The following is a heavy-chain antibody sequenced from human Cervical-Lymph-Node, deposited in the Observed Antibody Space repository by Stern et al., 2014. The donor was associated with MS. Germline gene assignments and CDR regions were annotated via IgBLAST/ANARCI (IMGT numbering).Heavy chain of an antibody. Sequence: EQLEESGGGLVKPGESLRLSCQASGFSFSDYYMTWIRQAPGKGLEWISFISSRGDLIYYADSVRGRFTISRDNAKNSVYLQLNSLRAEDTAVYYCVRADGSSDDYWGQGTLVTVSS. CDR3: VRADGSSDDY. D-gene: IGHD3-10*01. CDR1: GFSFSDYY. V-gene: IGHV3-11*01. J-gene: IGHJ4*02. CDR2: ISSRGDLI.